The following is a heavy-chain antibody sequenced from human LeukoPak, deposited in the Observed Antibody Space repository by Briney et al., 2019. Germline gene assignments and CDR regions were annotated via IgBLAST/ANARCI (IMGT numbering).Heavy chain of an antibody. CDR3: ASSGWYPDAFDI. Sequence: GGSLRLSCAASGFTFSSYAMSWVRQAPGKGLEWVSAISGSGGSTYYAVSVKGRFTISRDNSKNTLYLQMNSLRAEDTAVYYCASSGWYPDAFDIWGQGTMVTVSS. CDR1: GFTFSSYA. J-gene: IGHJ3*02. CDR2: ISGSGGST. V-gene: IGHV3-23*01. D-gene: IGHD6-19*01.